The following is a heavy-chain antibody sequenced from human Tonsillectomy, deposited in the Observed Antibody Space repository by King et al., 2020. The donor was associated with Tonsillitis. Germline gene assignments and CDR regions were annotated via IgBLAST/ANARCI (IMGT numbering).Heavy chain of an antibody. CDR1: GFTFDDYG. V-gene: IGHV3-20*04. CDR3: ARAVRFGELSYYYYYMDV. Sequence: VQLVESGGGVVRPGGSLRLSCAASGFTFDDYGMNWVRQAPGKGLEWVSDINWNGGSTGYADSVKGRFTISRDNAKNSLYLQMNSLRAEDTALYYCARAVRFGELSYYYYYMDVWGKGTTVTVSS. D-gene: IGHD3-10*01. J-gene: IGHJ6*03. CDR2: INWNGGST.